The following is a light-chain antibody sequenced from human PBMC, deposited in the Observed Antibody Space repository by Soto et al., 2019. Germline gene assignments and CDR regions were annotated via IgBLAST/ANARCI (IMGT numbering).Light chain of an antibody. CDR2: GAS. CDR1: QGISNN. CDR3: QQLNNYHRALT. J-gene: IGKJ4*01. Sequence: DIQLTQSPSFLSASVGDRVTITCRASQGISNNLAWYQHNPGKPPKLLIYGASTLQSVVPSRFSGSGSGTEFTLTISGLQPEDFATYYWQQLNNYHRALTFGGGTKVEIK. V-gene: IGKV1-9*01.